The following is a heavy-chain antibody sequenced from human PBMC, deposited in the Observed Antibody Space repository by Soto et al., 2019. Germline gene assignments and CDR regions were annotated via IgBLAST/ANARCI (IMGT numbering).Heavy chain of an antibody. Sequence: QVELVQSGPEVKRPGASVKVSCKASGYTFITSGINWVRQTPGQGLEWMGWISPANGDKKYSQNFKGRVTLTSETSTDTVYMELTNFRSDDTAVYFCARGRYFATTHRHWCYFDFWGRGTLVTVPS. V-gene: IGHV1-18*01. CDR1: GYTFITSG. CDR2: ISPANGDK. D-gene: IGHD2-8*01. CDR3: ARGRYFATTHRHWCYFDF. J-gene: IGHJ2*01.